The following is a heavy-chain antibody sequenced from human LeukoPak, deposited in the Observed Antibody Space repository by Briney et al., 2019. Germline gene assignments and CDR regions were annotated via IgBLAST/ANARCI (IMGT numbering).Heavy chain of an antibody. V-gene: IGHV3-21*01. Sequence: GGSLRLSCAASGFTFSSYSMNWVRQAPGKGLEWVSSISSSSGYIYYADSVKGRFTISRDNAKNSLYLQMNSLRAEDTAVYYCARTGVVAATVDYWGQGTLVTVSS. J-gene: IGHJ4*02. CDR1: GFTFSSYS. D-gene: IGHD2-15*01. CDR3: ARTGVVAATVDY. CDR2: ISSSSGYI.